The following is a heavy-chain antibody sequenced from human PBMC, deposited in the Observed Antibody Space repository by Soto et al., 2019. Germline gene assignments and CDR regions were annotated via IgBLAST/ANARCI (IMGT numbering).Heavy chain of an antibody. CDR1: GYGFTTYD. Sequence: QVQLVQSGSEVKKPGASVKVSCKASGYGFTTYDMNWVRQAPGQGLEWMGWISVDNGNTNYAQKFQGRVTMTTETTTRTASLDLRSLISDDTAVYYCLRGDYDSNPYGTDVWGQGTTVTVSS. CDR2: ISVDNGNT. V-gene: IGHV1-18*01. D-gene: IGHD3-22*01. J-gene: IGHJ6*02. CDR3: LRGDYDSNPYGTDV.